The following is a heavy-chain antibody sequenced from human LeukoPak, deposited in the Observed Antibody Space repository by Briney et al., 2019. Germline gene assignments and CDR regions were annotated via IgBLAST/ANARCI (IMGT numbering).Heavy chain of an antibody. Sequence: SVKGRFTISRENAKNSLYLQMNSLRAGDTAVYYCARGRHYGMDVWGQGTTVTVSS. CDR3: ARGRHYGMDV. J-gene: IGHJ6*02. V-gene: IGHV3-13*01.